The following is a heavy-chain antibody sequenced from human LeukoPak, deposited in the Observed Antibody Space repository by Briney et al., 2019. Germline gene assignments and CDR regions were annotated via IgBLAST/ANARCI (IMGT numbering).Heavy chain of an antibody. V-gene: IGHV4-39*07. CDR1: GGSFSSSSYY. J-gene: IGHJ4*02. Sequence: SETLSLTCAVYGGSFSSSSYYWGWIRRPPGKGLEWIGSIYYSGSTYYNPSLKSRVTISVDTSKNQFSLKLSSVTAADTAVYYCARALDGDFDYWGQGTLVTVSS. D-gene: IGHD3/OR15-3a*01. CDR3: ARALDGDFDY. CDR2: IYYSGST.